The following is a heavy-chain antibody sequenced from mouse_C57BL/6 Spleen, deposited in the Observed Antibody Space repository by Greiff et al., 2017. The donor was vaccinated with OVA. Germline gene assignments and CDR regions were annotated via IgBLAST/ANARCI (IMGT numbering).Heavy chain of an antibody. Sequence: VQLQQPGAELVKPGASVKMSCKASGYTFTSYWITWVKQRPGQGLEWIGDIFPGSGSTNYTEKFKSKATLTVDTSSSTAYMQLSSLTSEDSAVYYCASRVRYYFDYWGQGTTLTVSS. V-gene: IGHV1-55*01. CDR3: ASRVRYYFDY. J-gene: IGHJ2*01. CDR2: IFPGSGST. D-gene: IGHD2-14*01. CDR1: GYTFTSYW.